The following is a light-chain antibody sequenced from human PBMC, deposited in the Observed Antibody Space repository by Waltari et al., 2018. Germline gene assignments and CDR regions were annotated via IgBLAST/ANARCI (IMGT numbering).Light chain of an antibody. J-gene: IGKJ1*01. CDR2: DAS. V-gene: IGKV3-20*01. CDR1: QSVGKY. CDR3: QKYVNLPAT. Sequence: EIVLTQSPGTLSLSPGERATLPCRASQSVGKYLAWYQQKPGQAPRLLMYDASTRATGIPYRFSGSGSGTDFSLTISRLEPEDFAVYYCQKYVNLPATFGQGTKVEIK.